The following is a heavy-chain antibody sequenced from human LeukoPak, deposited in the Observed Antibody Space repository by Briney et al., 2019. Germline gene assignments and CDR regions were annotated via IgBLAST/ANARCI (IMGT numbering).Heavy chain of an antibody. CDR1: GLTFSTYA. CDR3: AGSGGSYDY. J-gene: IGHJ4*02. V-gene: IGHV3-64*01. D-gene: IGHD1-26*01. CDR2: ISSNGGST. Sequence: GGPLRLSCAASGLTFSTYAMNWFRKSPGKGLEYVSAISSNGGSTYNAKSVKGRFTISRDNSKNTLYLQMGSLRAEDMAVYYCAGSGGSYDYWGQGTLVTVSS.